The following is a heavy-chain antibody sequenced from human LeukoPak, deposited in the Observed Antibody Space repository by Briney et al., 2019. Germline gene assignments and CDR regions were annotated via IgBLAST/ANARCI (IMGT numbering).Heavy chain of an antibody. CDR3: ATEGGWQPTDYGDNVY. Sequence: GASVKVSCKASGYTFTSYGISWVRQAPGQGLEWVGWIGTYNGNTNYAQKLQGRVTMTTDTSTSTAYMELRSLRSDDTAVYYCATEGGWQPTDYGDNVYWGQGTLVTVSS. V-gene: IGHV1-18*01. D-gene: IGHD4-17*01. CDR1: GYTFTSYG. CDR2: IGTYNGNT. J-gene: IGHJ4*02.